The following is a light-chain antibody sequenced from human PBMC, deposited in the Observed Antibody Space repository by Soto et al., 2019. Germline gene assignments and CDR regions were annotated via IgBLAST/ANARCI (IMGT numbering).Light chain of an antibody. J-gene: IGLJ1*01. Sequence: QSVLTQPASVSWSPGQSITISCTVTRTDVGGYNFVSWYQQHPGKAPKLIIYEVSNRPSGVSNRFSGSKYDNTASLTISGLQAEDEADYYCCSYVSSKTYVFGTGTKVTVL. CDR3: CSYVSSKTYV. CDR2: EVS. CDR1: RTDVGGYNF. V-gene: IGLV2-14*01.